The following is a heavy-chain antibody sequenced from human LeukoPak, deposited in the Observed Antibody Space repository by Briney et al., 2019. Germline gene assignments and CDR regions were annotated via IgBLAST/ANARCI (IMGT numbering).Heavy chain of an antibody. CDR2: IYYSGST. Sequence: SETLSLTCTVSGGSISSYYWSWIRQPPGKGLEWIGYIYYSGSTNYNPSLKSRVTISGDTSKNRFSLKLSSATAADTAVYYCARRYRSHSSSWSYYFDYWGQGTLVTVSS. V-gene: IGHV4-59*08. J-gene: IGHJ4*02. CDR3: ARRYRSHSSSWSYYFDY. D-gene: IGHD6-13*01. CDR1: GGSISSYY.